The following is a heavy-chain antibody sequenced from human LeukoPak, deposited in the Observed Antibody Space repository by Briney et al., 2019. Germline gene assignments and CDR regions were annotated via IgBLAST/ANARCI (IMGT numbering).Heavy chain of an antibody. CDR3: AHRGRSCNITTCYYYMDV. Sequence: SGPTLVNPTQTLTLTCTFSGFSLSTSGVGVGWIRQPPGKALEWLALIYWNDDKRYSPSLKSRLTITKDTSKNQVVLTMTNMDPVGTATYCCAHRGRSCNITTCYYYMDVWGKGTTVTVSS. CDR2: IYWNDDK. V-gene: IGHV2-5*01. D-gene: IGHD2-2*01. J-gene: IGHJ6*03. CDR1: GFSLSTSGVG.